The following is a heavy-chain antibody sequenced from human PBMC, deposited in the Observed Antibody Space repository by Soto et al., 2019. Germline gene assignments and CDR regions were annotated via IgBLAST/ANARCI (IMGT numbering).Heavy chain of an antibody. V-gene: IGHV3-30-3*01. D-gene: IGHD3-22*01. CDR2: MSYDGSTR. J-gene: IGHJ1*01. CDR1: GFSFSSFA. Sequence: GGSLRLSCTASGFSFSSFAMHWVRQAPGKGLEWVAVMSYDGSTRYYADSVRGRFTISRDNSKNTLFLQMNSLRPEVTAVYHCARDRSLYYYDSTYPGYLEHWGQGTPVTVSS. CDR3: ARDRSLYYYDSTYPGYLEH.